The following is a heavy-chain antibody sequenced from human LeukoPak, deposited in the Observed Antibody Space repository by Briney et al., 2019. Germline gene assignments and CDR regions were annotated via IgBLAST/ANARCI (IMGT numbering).Heavy chain of an antibody. Sequence: PGGSLRLSCAASGFTFSSYWMTWVRQAPGKGLEWVANIGEDGSEKYYVDSVKGRFTISRDNAKNSLYLQVNSLRAEDTAVYYCARGESGGYSSGQVNDYWGQGTLVTVSS. CDR2: IGEDGSEK. D-gene: IGHD6-19*01. CDR3: ARGESGGYSSGQVNDY. CDR1: GFTFSSYW. J-gene: IGHJ4*02. V-gene: IGHV3-7*01.